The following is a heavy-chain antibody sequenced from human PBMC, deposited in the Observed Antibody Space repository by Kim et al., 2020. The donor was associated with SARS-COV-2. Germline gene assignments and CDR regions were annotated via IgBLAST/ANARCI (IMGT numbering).Heavy chain of an antibody. CDR1: GFTFDAYA. J-gene: IGHJ4*02. CDR2: ISWNSGSI. V-gene: IGHV3-9*01. Sequence: GGSLRLSCAASGFTFDAYAMHWVRQAPGKGLEWVSGISWNSGSIGYADSVKGRFTISRDNAKNSLYLQMNSLRAEDTALYYCWGILTGYYAFDYWGQGTLVTVSS. CDR3: WGILTGYYAFDY. D-gene: IGHD3-9*01.